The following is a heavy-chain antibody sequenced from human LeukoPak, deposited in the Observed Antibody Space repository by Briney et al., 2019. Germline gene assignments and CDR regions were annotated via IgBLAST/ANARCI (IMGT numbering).Heavy chain of an antibody. CDR2: IYHSGST. D-gene: IGHD6-13*01. Sequence: SETLSLTCTVSGYSISRGYYWGWIRQPPGKWLEWIGSIYHSGSTFYIPSLESRVTISVDTSKNQFSLKLSSVTAADTAVYYCARDRRGSSWPNTYFRSLVYFDYWGQGTLVTVSS. J-gene: IGHJ4*02. CDR3: ARDRRGSSWPNTYFRSLVYFDY. CDR1: GYSISRGYY. V-gene: IGHV4-38-2*02.